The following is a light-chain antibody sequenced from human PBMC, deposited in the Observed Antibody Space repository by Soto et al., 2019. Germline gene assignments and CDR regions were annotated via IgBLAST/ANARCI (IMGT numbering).Light chain of an antibody. CDR3: QHYVSYSSIT. CDR1: QSISSW. CDR2: KAS. J-gene: IGKJ5*01. V-gene: IGKV1-5*03. Sequence: VGDSVTITSRASQSISSWLAWYQQKPGKAPNLLIYKASTLETGVPPRFSGSGSGTESTLTISSLQPDDVATYYCQHYVSYSSITRGQGTRLDIK.